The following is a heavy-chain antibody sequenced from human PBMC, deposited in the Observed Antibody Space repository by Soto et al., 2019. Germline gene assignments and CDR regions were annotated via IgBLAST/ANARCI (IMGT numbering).Heavy chain of an antibody. CDR1: GFTCSSYA. V-gene: IGHV3-23*01. D-gene: IGHD3-3*01. J-gene: IGHJ6*02. Sequence: GGSLRLSCAASGFTCSSYAMSWVRQAPGKGLEWVSAISGSGGSTYYADSVKGRFTISRDNSKNTLYLQMNSLRAEDTAVYYCAKDNWLNYDFWSGSDNYGMDVWGQGTTVTVSS. CDR3: AKDNWLNYDFWSGSDNYGMDV. CDR2: ISGSGGST.